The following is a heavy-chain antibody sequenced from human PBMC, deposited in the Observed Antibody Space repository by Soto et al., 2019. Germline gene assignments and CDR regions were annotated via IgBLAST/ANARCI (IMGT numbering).Heavy chain of an antibody. CDR2: ISSNGGST. CDR1: GFTFSSYA. V-gene: IGHV3-64*01. CDR3: ARTYYDFWSGYRTLFDP. Sequence: EVQLVESGGGLVQPGGSLRLSCAASGFTFSSYAMHWVRQAPGKGLEYVSAISSNGGSTYYANSVKGRFTISRDNSKNTLYLQMGSLRAEDMAVYYCARTYYDFWSGYRTLFDPWGQGTLVTVSS. D-gene: IGHD3-3*01. J-gene: IGHJ5*02.